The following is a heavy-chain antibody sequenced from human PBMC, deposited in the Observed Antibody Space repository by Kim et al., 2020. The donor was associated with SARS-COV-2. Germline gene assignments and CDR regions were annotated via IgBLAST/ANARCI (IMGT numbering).Heavy chain of an antibody. J-gene: IGHJ4*02. D-gene: IGHD3-10*01. Sequence: GGSLRLSCAASGFMFRDYAMNWVRQAPGKGLEWVSAIGHTGDSTYYADSVKGRFTISRDNSNRMLYLQMNSLRVDATAAYFCAKAIRGMVRGVDYWGRGT. CDR1: GFMFRDYA. CDR3: AKAIRGMVRGVDY. CDR2: IGHTGDST. V-gene: IGHV3-23*01.